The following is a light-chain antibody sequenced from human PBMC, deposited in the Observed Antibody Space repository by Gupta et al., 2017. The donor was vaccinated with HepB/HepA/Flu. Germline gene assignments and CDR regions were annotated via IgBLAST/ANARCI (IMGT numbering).Light chain of an antibody. CDR3: AAWDDSLSGWV. Sequence: LLSQPPPLSEARRPRVIMSCSGSSSNIGNNVVNWYQQLPGKAPRLLIYYDDLLSSGVAEGFSGSKSGTSASLAISGLKSEDEADYYCAAWDDSLSGWVFGGGTKLTVL. CDR2: YDD. J-gene: IGLJ3*02. V-gene: IGLV1-36*01. CDR1: SSNIGNNV.